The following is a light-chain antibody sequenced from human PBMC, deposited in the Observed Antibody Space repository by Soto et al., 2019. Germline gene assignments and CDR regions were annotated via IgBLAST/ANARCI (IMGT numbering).Light chain of an antibody. CDR1: QSVSSSY. V-gene: IGKV3-20*01. J-gene: IGKJ1*01. CDR2: GAS. Sequence: EIVLTQSPGTLSLSPGERATLSCRASQSVSSSYLAWYQQKPGQAPGLLIYGASSRATGLPDRFSGSGSGTDFTLTISRLEPEDFAVYYCQQYGSSPRTFGQGTKVEIK. CDR3: QQYGSSPRT.